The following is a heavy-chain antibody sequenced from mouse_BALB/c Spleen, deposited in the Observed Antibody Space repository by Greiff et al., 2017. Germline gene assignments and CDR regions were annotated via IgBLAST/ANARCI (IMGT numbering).Heavy chain of an antibody. Sequence: VQLQQSGAELVRPGVSVKISCKGSGYTFTDYAMHWVKQSHAKSLEWIGVISTYYGDASYNQKFKGKATMTVDKSSSTAYMELARLTSEDSAIYYCARCDYDGAWFDYWGQGTLVTVSA. J-gene: IGHJ3*01. CDR3: ARCDYDGAWFDY. CDR1: GYTFTDYA. D-gene: IGHD2-4*01. V-gene: IGHV1S137*01. CDR2: ISTYYGDA.